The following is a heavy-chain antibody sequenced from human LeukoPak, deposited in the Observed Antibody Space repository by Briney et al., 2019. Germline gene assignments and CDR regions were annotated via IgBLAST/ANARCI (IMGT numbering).Heavy chain of an antibody. CDR2: IKQDGSEK. CDR1: GFTFSNYW. Sequence: GRSLRLSCAASGFTFSNYWISWVRQAPGKGLEWVANIKQDGSEKFYVDSVKGRFTISRDNAKNSLHLQMNSLRAEDTAVYYCARDPYYYESSGYFFGAFDIWGQGTMVTVSS. CDR3: ARDPYYYESSGYFFGAFDI. V-gene: IGHV3-7*01. D-gene: IGHD3-22*01. J-gene: IGHJ3*02.